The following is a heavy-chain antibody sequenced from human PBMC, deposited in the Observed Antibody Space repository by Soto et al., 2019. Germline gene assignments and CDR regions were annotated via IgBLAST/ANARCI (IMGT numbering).Heavy chain of an antibody. CDR2: ISTYNGNT. Sequence: QVQLVQSGAEVKKPGASVKVSCKASGYTFTTSGITWVRQAPGQGLEWMGWISTYNGNTNYAQSLQGRVTMTTETSTSTAYMELRSLRSDDTAVYNCAIYYYDSSGYHYWGQGTLVTVSS. CDR3: AIYYYDSSGYHY. J-gene: IGHJ4*02. CDR1: GYTFTTSG. D-gene: IGHD3-22*01. V-gene: IGHV1-18*01.